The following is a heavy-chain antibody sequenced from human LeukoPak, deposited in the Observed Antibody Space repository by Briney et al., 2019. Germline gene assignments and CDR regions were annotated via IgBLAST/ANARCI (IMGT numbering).Heavy chain of an antibody. Sequence: SGGSLRLSCAASGFTFDDYTMHWVRQAPGKGLEWVSLISWDGGSTYYADSVKGRFTISRDNSINSLYLQMNSLRTEDTALYYCAKEKYGYKYFDYWGQGTLVTVSS. CDR1: GFTFDDYT. CDR3: AKEKYGYKYFDY. V-gene: IGHV3-43*01. D-gene: IGHD5-24*01. J-gene: IGHJ4*02. CDR2: ISWDGGST.